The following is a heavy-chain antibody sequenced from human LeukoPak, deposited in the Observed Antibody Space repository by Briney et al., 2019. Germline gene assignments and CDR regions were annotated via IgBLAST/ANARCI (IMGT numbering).Heavy chain of an antibody. CDR3: VSQRDHRVAVAGSFDN. Sequence: PGGSLRLSCAASGFTFSSYAMSWVRQAPGKGLEWVSSISGSGGSTYYADSVKGRFTISRDNSKNTLYLQMTSLRVEDTAVYFCVSQRDHRVAVAGSFDNWGQGTLISVSP. CDR1: GFTFSSYA. J-gene: IGHJ4*02. D-gene: IGHD6-19*01. V-gene: IGHV3-23*01. CDR2: ISGSGGST.